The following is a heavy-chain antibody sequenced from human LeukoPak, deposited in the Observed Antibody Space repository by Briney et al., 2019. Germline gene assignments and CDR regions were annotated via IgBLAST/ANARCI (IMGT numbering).Heavy chain of an antibody. J-gene: IGHJ4*02. Sequence: GGSLRLSCAASGFSVDNYWMHWVRQAPGKGLVWVSRSEGDDTTTTYADSVKGRFTVSRDNAKNTVYLQMNSLRVEDTAVYYCARDQCSGANCQVALDYWGQGTLVTVSS. CDR2: SEGDDTTT. CDR3: ARDQCSGANCQVALDY. CDR1: GFSVDNYW. V-gene: IGHV3-74*03. D-gene: IGHD2-15*01.